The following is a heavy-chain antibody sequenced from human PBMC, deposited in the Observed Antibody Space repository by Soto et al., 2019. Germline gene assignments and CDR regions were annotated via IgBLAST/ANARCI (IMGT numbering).Heavy chain of an antibody. CDR2: IWYDGSNK. Sequence: GGSLRLSCAASGFTFSSYGMHWVRQAPGKGLEWVAVIWYDGSNKYYADSVKGRFTISRDNSKNTLYLQMNSLRAGDTAVYYCARVRQRIAAAGSATRRYYYYMDVWGKGTTVTVSS. CDR1: GFTFSSYG. D-gene: IGHD6-13*01. V-gene: IGHV3-33*01. CDR3: ARVRQRIAAAGSATRRYYYYMDV. J-gene: IGHJ6*03.